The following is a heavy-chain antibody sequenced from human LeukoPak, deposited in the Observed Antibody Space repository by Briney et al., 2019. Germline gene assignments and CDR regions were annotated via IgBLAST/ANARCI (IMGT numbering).Heavy chain of an antibody. CDR1: GLSICSYE. J-gene: IGHJ4*02. CDR3: ARTDPQLALDY. CDR2: ISSTGRIT. D-gene: IGHD6-13*01. Sequence: GGSLRLSCVVSGLSICSYEMNCVRQAPGKGVEWVPYISSTGRITYYADSVKGRFTISRDNAKNSLYLQMNRLTAEDTAIYYCARTDPQLALDYWGQGTLVTVSS. V-gene: IGHV3-48*03.